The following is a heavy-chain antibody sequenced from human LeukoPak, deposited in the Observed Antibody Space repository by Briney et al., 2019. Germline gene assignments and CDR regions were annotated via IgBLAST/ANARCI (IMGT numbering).Heavy chain of an antibody. CDR1: GGSVSDYY. CDR3: VRGLVKKLVRRQIYYYMDV. V-gene: IGHV4-34*01. Sequence: PSETLSLTCGISGGSVSDYYWSWIRQTPGEGLEWIGEINQSGSSKYNPSLKSRVAIFVDTSSNQLSLNVTSVTAADTAVYYCVRGLVKKLVRRQIYYYMDVWGKGTTVIVSS. CDR2: INQSGSS. D-gene: IGHD6-6*01. J-gene: IGHJ6*03.